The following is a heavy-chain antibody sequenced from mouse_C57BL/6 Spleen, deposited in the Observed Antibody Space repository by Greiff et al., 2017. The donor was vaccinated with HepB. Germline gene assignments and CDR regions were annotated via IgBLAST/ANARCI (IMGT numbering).Heavy chain of an antibody. CDR3: ARKDLYGNYAMDY. J-gene: IGHJ4*01. V-gene: IGHV1-64*01. Sequence: QVQLQQPGAELVKPGASVKLSCKASGYTFTSYWMHWVKQRPGQGLEWIGMIHPNSGSTNYNEKFKSKATLTVDKSSSTAYMQLSSLTSEDSAVYYCARKDLYGNYAMDYWGQGTSVTVSS. D-gene: IGHD1-1*01. CDR2: IHPNSGST. CDR1: GYTFTSYW.